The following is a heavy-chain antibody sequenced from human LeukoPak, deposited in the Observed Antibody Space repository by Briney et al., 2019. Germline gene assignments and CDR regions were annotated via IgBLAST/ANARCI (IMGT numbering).Heavy chain of an antibody. Sequence: GGSLRLSCAASGFTFSSYSMNWVRQAPGKGLEWVSVIYSGGSTYYADSVKGRFTISRDNSKNTLYLQMNSLRAEDTAVYYCARVGQQRVDYWGQGTLVTVSS. V-gene: IGHV3-66*01. D-gene: IGHD6-13*01. CDR3: ARVGQQRVDY. CDR1: GFTFSSYS. CDR2: IYSGGST. J-gene: IGHJ4*02.